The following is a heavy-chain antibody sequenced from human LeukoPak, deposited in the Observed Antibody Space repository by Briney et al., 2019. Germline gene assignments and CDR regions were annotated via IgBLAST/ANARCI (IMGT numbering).Heavy chain of an antibody. V-gene: IGHV3-30*03. J-gene: IGHJ3*02. CDR1: GFTFSSYG. Sequence: AGGSLRLSCAASGFTFSSYGMHWVRQAPGKGLEWVAVISYDGSNKYYADSVKGRFTISRDNSKNTLYLQMNSLRAEDTAVYYCATLIVVVPAAPYDDAFDIWGQGTMVTVSS. CDR2: ISYDGSNK. CDR3: ATLIVVVPAAPYDDAFDI. D-gene: IGHD2-2*01.